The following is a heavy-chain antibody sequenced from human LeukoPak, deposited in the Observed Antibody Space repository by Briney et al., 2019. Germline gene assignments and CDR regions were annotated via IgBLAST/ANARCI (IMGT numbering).Heavy chain of an antibody. CDR1: GFTFSSYA. Sequence: GGSLRLSCAASGFTFSSYAMHWVRQAPGKGLEYVSAISSNGGSTYYANSVKGRFTISRDNSRNTLYLQMGSLRAEDMAVYYCARDYKWLGVWGQGTTVTVSS. J-gene: IGHJ6*02. D-gene: IGHD1-1*01. CDR2: ISSNGGST. V-gene: IGHV3-64*01. CDR3: ARDYKWLGV.